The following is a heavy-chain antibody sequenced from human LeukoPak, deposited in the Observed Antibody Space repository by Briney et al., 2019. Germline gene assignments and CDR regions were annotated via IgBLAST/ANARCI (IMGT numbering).Heavy chain of an antibody. D-gene: IGHD5-18*01. V-gene: IGHV3-7*01. CDR3: ARDNNEGVQLWLYYFDY. CDR2: IKQDGSEK. J-gene: IGHJ4*02. CDR1: GFTFSSYW. Sequence: GGSLRLSCAASGFTFSSYWMSWVRQAPGKGLEWVANIKQDGSEKYYVDSVKGRFTISRDNAKNSLYLQMNSLRAEDTAVYYCARDNNEGVQLWLYYFDYWGQGTLVTVSS.